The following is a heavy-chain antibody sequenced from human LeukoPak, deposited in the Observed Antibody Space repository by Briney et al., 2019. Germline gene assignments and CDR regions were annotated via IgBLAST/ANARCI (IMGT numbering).Heavy chain of an antibody. CDR3: ARDPYYYGSGSYYIPSYYYYGMDV. D-gene: IGHD3-10*01. V-gene: IGHV3-11*06. J-gene: IGHJ6*02. CDR1: GFTFSDYY. Sequence: PGGSLRLSCAASGFTFSDYYMSWIRQAPGKGLEWVSYISSSSSYTNYADSVKGRFTISRDNAKNSLHLQMNSLRAEDTAVYYCARDPYYYGSGSYYIPSYYYYGMDVWGQGTTVTVSS. CDR2: ISSSSSYT.